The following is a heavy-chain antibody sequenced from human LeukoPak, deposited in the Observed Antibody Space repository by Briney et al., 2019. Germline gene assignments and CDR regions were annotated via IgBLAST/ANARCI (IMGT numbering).Heavy chain of an antibody. V-gene: IGHV3-11*01. CDR2: ISSSGGTI. CDR3: ARGSYDFWSGYYPNGY. J-gene: IGHJ4*02. Sequence: PGGSLRLSCAASGFTFSDYYMSWIRQAPGKGLEWVSYISSSGGTIYYADSVKGRFTISRDNAKNSLYLQMNSLRAEDTAVYYCARGSYDFWSGYYPNGYWGQGTLVTVSS. CDR1: GFTFSDYY. D-gene: IGHD3-3*01.